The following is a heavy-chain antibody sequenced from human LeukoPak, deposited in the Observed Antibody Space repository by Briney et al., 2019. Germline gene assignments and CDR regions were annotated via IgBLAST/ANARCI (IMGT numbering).Heavy chain of an antibody. CDR2: IIPILGIA. D-gene: IGHD5-12*01. J-gene: IGHJ4*02. Sequence: ASVKASCKASGGTFSSYAISWVRQAPGQGLEWMGRIIPILGIANYAQKFQGRVTITADKSTSTAYMGLSSLRSEDTAVYYCARVPVATWRYYFDYWGQGTLVTVSS. CDR3: ARVPVATWRYYFDY. CDR1: GGTFSSYA. V-gene: IGHV1-69*04.